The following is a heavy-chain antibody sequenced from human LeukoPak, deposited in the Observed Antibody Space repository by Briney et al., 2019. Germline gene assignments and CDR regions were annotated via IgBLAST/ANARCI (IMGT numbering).Heavy chain of an antibody. D-gene: IGHD3-10*01. V-gene: IGHV3-21*01. CDR1: GFTFSRYW. Sequence: GGSLRLSCAAAGFTFSRYWMNWYRQAPGKGLEWVSSISSSSSYIYYADSVKGRFTISRDNAKNSLYLQMNSLRAEDTAVYYCARDKAFYGSGSYYPDAFDIWGQGTMVTVSS. J-gene: IGHJ3*02. CDR2: ISSSSSYI. CDR3: ARDKAFYGSGSYYPDAFDI.